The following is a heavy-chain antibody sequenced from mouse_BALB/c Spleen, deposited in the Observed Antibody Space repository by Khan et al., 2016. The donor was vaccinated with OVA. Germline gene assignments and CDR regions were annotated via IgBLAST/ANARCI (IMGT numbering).Heavy chain of an antibody. CDR3: ASHLTGSFAY. J-gene: IGHJ3*01. Sequence: EVQGVESGGDLVRPGGSLQLSCTASGFTFSSYSMSWVRQTPDKRLEWVATISSDGDYTYYPDNVKGRFTISRDNARTTLYLQMSSLKSEDTAMYYCASHLTGSFAYWGQGTLVTVSA. D-gene: IGHD4-1*01. CDR2: ISSDGDYT. V-gene: IGHV5-6*01. CDR1: GFTFSSYS.